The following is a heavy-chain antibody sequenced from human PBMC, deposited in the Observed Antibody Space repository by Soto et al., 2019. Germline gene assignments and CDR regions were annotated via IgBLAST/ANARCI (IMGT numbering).Heavy chain of an antibody. CDR1: GFTFSTFA. V-gene: IGHV3-23*01. Sequence: EVQLLESGGGLVQPGGSLRLSCAASGFTFSTFAMSWVRQAPGKGLEWVSVISDSGGSTYYADSVKGRFTISRDNSKSALSLQMNSMRGGDTAIYYCARAISGYYAASDYWGQGTQVTISS. CDR2: ISDSGGST. D-gene: IGHD3-22*01. CDR3: ARAISGYYAASDY. J-gene: IGHJ4*02.